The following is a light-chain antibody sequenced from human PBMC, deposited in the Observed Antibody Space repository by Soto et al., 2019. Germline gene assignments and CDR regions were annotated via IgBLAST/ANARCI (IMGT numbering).Light chain of an antibody. Sequence: EIVLTQSPGTLSLSPGERATLSCRASQSVGSSYLAWYQQKPGQAPRLLIYATSSRATGIPDRFSGSGSGTYFTLTISRLEREHFSVYLLQRYHAFGTG. V-gene: IGKV3-20*01. CDR3: QRYHA. CDR2: ATS. CDR1: QSVGSSY. J-gene: IGKJ3*01.